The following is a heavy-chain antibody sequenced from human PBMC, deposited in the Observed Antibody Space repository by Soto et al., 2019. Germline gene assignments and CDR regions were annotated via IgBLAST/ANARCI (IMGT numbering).Heavy chain of an antibody. CDR2: IYYSGST. J-gene: IGHJ6*02. V-gene: IGHV4-31*03. CDR1: GGTISSGGYY. Sequence: SETLSLTCTVSGGTISSGGYYWSWIRQHPGKGLEWIGYIYYSGSTYYNPSLKSRVTISVDTSKNQFSLKLSSVTAADTAVYYCARDGVPEYYDFWSGYPNPTLGMGVWGQGTTVTVSS. D-gene: IGHD3-3*01. CDR3: ARDGVPEYYDFWSGYPNPTLGMGV.